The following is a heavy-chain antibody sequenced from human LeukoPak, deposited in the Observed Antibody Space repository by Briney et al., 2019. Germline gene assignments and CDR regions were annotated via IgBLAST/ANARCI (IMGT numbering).Heavy chain of an antibody. J-gene: IGHJ4*02. CDR3: ARTNDGWYFDY. V-gene: IGHV4-59*01. CDR1: GGYISSYY. CDR2: IYYSGST. Sequence: PSETLSLTCTVSGGYISSYYWSWIRQPPGKGLEWIGYIYYSGSTNYNPSLKSRVTISVDTSKNQFSLKLSSVTAADTAVYYCARTNDGWYFDYWGQGTLVTVSS. D-gene: IGHD1-1*01.